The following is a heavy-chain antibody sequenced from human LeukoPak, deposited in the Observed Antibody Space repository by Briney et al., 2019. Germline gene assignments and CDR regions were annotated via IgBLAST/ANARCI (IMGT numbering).Heavy chain of an antibody. V-gene: IGHV3-66*01. J-gene: IGHJ5*02. CDR1: GLTVSNNY. CDR3: ARDPGAAAGNLWS. CDR2: IFSGGST. D-gene: IGHD6-25*01. Sequence: GGSLRLSCVVSGLTVSNNYMTWVRQAPGKGLERVSLIFSGGSTYYADSVKGRFTISRDSSKNTLYLQMNSLRAEDTALYYCARDPGAAAGNLWSWGQGTLVTVSS.